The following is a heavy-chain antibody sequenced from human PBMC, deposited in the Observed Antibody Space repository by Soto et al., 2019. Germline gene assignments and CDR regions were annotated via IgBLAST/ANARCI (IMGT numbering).Heavy chain of an antibody. V-gene: IGHV1-18*04. CDR3: ARDRAHGFDI. CDR2: ISADKGNT. Sequence: ASVTVSCKASGYTFISNGISWVRQAPGQGFEWMGWISADKGNTNYAQKLQGRVSMTRDTSTSTVYMELWSLRSEDTAVYFCARDRAHGFDIWGQGTMVTVSS. CDR1: GYTFISNG. J-gene: IGHJ3*02.